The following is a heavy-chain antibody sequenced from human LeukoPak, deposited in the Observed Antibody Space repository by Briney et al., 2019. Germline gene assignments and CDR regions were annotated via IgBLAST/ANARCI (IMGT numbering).Heavy chain of an antibody. Sequence: GGSLRLSCAASGFTVSSNYMGWVRQAPGKGLEWVSVIYSGGSTYYADSVKGRFTISRDNSKNTLYLQMNSLRAEDTAVYYCARGGYSYGYYFDYWGQGTLVTVSS. V-gene: IGHV3-53*01. CDR2: IYSGGST. CDR1: GFTVSSNY. D-gene: IGHD5-18*01. CDR3: ARGGYSYGYYFDY. J-gene: IGHJ4*02.